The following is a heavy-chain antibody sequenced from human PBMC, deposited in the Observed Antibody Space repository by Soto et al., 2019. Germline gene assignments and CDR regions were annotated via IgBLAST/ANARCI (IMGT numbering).Heavy chain of an antibody. J-gene: IGHJ4*02. CDR1: GVSISSGGYY. CDR3: AREPSI. Sequence: QVQLQESGPGLVKPSQTLSLTCTVSGVSISSGGYYWSWIRQHPGKGLEWIWYIYYSGITYYNPSRKSRVTTSVDTSRNQSSLTLTSLTAADTAVYYCAREPSIWGQGTLVTVSS. CDR2: IYYSGIT. V-gene: IGHV4-31*03.